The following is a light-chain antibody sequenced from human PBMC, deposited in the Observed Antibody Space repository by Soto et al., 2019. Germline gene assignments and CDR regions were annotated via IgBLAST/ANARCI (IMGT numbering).Light chain of an antibody. J-gene: IGKJ4*01. CDR1: QSISSY. CDR2: AAS. Sequence: IQLTQSPSSLSASVGDRVTITCRASQSISSYLNWYQQKPGKAPKLLIYAASSLQSGVPLRFSGSGSGTDFTLTITILQPEDFATYYCQQSYTTPPTFGGGTKVDIK. V-gene: IGKV1-39*01. CDR3: QQSYTTPPT.